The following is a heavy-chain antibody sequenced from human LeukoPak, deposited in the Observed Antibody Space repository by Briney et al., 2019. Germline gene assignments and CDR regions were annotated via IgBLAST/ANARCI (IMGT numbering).Heavy chain of an antibody. V-gene: IGHV4-39*02. CDR2: IFYNGST. CDR3: ARDVAARPDYFDY. J-gene: IGHJ4*02. CDR1: GASIISRSYF. D-gene: IGHD6-6*01. Sequence: SETLSLTCTVSGASIISRSYFWGWIRQPPGEGPEWIGNIFYNGSTNFHPSLKSRVTISVDASNNRFSLNLSSVTATDTAMYYCARDVAARPDYFDYWGQGTLVTVSS.